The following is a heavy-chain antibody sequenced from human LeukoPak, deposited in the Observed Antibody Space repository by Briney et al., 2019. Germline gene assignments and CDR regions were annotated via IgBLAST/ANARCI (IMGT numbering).Heavy chain of an antibody. V-gene: IGHV4-30-4*01. J-gene: IGHJ5*02. CDR1: GGSISSGDYY. CDR3: ARGPFYGSGSYGWFDP. D-gene: IGHD3-10*01. CDR2: IYYSGST. Sequence: SETLSLTCTVSGGSISSGDYYWSWIRQPPGKGLEWIGYIYYSGSTYYNPSLKSRVTISVDTSKNQFSLKLSSVTAADTAVYYCARGPFYGSGSYGWFDPWDQGTLVTVSS.